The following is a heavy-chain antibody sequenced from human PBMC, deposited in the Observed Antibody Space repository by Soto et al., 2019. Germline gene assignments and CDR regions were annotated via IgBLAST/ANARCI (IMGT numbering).Heavy chain of an antibody. V-gene: IGHV3-23*01. J-gene: IGHJ5*01. D-gene: IGHD3-9*01. Sequence: GGSLRLSCAASGFTFSSYAMSWVRQAPGKGLEWVSGISGSGDSTYYADSVKGRFTISRDNSKNTLYLQMNSLRAEDMAVYYCAKNFRIFFRTATNNWFDSWGQGTLVTVSS. CDR3: AKNFRIFFRTATNNWFDS. CDR2: ISGSGDST. CDR1: GFTFSSYA.